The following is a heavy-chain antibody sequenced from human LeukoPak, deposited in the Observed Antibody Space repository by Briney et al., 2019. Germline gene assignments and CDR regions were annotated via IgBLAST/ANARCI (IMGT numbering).Heavy chain of an antibody. Sequence: PGGSLRLSCAASGFTFDDYAMHWVRQAPGKGLEWVSGISWNSGSIGYADSVKGRFTISRDNAKNSLYLQMNSLRAEDTALYYCAKSGSLGSYGSGSYYNVPDYWGQGTLVTVSS. CDR3: AKSGSLGSYGSGSYYNVPDY. D-gene: IGHD3-10*01. J-gene: IGHJ4*02. V-gene: IGHV3-9*01. CDR1: GFTFDDYA. CDR2: ISWNSGSI.